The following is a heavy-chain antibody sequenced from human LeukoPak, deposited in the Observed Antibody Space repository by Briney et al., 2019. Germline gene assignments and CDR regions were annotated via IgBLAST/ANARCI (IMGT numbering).Heavy chain of an antibody. J-gene: IGHJ5*02. CDR1: GFSSSRYA. D-gene: IGHD1-1*01. CDR2: IGPAGDT. Sequence: GGSLRDSCAASGFSSSRYAMHRVRQVTGKGLEWVSAIGPAGDTYYAGSVKGRFTISRENAKNTLFLQMNNLRAGDTAVYYCARGDFDGTHNWFGPWGHGVLVTVSS. V-gene: IGHV3-13*04. CDR3: ARGDFDGTHNWFGP.